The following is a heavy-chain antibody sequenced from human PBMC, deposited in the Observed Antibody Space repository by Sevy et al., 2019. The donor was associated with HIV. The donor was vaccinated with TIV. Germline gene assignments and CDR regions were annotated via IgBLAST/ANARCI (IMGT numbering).Heavy chain of an antibody. D-gene: IGHD2-2*01. CDR2: ISSSSSYI. Sequence: GGSLRLSCAASEFTFSSYSMNWVRQAPGKGLEWVSSISSSSSYIYYADSVKGRFTISRDKAKNSLYLQMNSLRAEDTAVYYCARDDRPGYCSSTSCYPGPFFPEPFDPWGQGTLVTVSS. J-gene: IGHJ5*02. CDR1: EFTFSSYS. CDR3: ARDDRPGYCSSTSCYPGPFFPEPFDP. V-gene: IGHV3-21*01.